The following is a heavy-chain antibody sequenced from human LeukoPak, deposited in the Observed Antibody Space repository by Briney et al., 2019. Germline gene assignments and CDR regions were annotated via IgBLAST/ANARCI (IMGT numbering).Heavy chain of an antibody. J-gene: IGHJ4*02. Sequence: PGGSLRLSCAASGFTFSSYGMHWVRQAPGKGLEWVAVISYDGSNKYYADSVKGRFTISRDNSKNTLYLQMNSLRAEDTAVYFCARRGVVIRAVILLAFHNEAHYFDYWGRGTLVTVSS. CDR3: ARRGVVIRAVILLAFHNEAHYFDY. CDR1: GFTFSSYG. D-gene: IGHD3-10*01. CDR2: ISYDGSNK. V-gene: IGHV3-30*03.